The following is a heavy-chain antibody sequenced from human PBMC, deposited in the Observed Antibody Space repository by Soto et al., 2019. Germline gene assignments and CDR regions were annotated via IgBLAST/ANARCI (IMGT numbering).Heavy chain of an antibody. Sequence: GGSLRLSCSGSGFTFSNYAMNWVRQAPGKGLEWVSVIYSGGSTYYADSVKGRFTISRDNSKNTLYLQMNSLRAEDTAVYYCARESADYYGMDVWGQGTTVTVSS. V-gene: IGHV3-53*01. CDR2: IYSGGST. J-gene: IGHJ6*02. CDR3: ARESADYYGMDV. CDR1: GFTFSNYA.